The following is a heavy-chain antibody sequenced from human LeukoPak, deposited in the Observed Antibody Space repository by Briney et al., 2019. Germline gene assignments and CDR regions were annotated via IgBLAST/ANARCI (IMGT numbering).Heavy chain of an antibody. CDR3: AKDLRWFGELLKSDYFDY. Sequence: GKSLRLSCAASGFTFSSYGMHWVRQAPGKGLEWVALISYDGSNKYYADCVKGRFSISRDNSKNTLYLQMNSLRAEDTAVYYCAKDLRWFGELLKSDYFDYWGQGTLVTVSS. CDR2: ISYDGSNK. D-gene: IGHD3-10*01. CDR1: GFTFSSYG. V-gene: IGHV3-30*18. J-gene: IGHJ4*02.